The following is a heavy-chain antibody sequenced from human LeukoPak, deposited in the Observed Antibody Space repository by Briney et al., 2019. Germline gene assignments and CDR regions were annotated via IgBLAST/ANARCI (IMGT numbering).Heavy chain of an antibody. CDR2: IYYNGNT. CDR1: DGSINSYY. CDR3: ARGRSNYYGMDV. V-gene: IGHV4-59*01. Sequence: PSETLSLTCSVSDGSINSYYWNWIRRPPGKGLEWIGYIYYNGNTNYSPSLKSQVTMSVDTSKNLFSLKVSSVTAADTAVYYCARGRSNYYGMDVWGQGTTVTVSS. D-gene: IGHD1-26*01. J-gene: IGHJ6*02.